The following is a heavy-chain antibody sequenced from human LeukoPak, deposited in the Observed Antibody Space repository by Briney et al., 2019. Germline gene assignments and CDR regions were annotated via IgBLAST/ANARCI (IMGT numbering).Heavy chain of an antibody. D-gene: IGHD3-22*01. CDR3: ARVRDTSGYYCDFDY. V-gene: IGHV4-59*13. J-gene: IGHJ4*02. CDR1: GGSISSYY. CDR2: IYYSGST. Sequence: SETLSLTCTVPGGSISSYYWSWIRQPPGKGLEWIGYIYYSGSTNYNPSLKSRLTISVDRSKNQFSLKLSSVTAADTAVCYCARVRDTSGYYCDFDYWGQGTLVTVSS.